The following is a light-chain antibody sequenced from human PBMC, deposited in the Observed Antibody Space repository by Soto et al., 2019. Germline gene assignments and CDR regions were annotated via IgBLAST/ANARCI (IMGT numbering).Light chain of an antibody. CDR1: QAINNY. V-gene: IGKV1-27*01. J-gene: IGKJ4*01. CDR2: AAS. CDR3: QKYDSVLLI. Sequence: DIQMTQSPSSLSASVGDRVTITCRASQAINNYVAWYQQKPGQSPQLLMYAASTLQSGVPSRFSGSGSGTDFTLTISSLQPEDVATYYCQKYDSVLLIFGGGTKVGVK.